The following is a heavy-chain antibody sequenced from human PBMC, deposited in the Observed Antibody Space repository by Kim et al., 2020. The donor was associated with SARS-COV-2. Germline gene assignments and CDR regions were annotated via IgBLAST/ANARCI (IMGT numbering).Heavy chain of an antibody. V-gene: IGHV3-48*03. CDR1: GFTFSSYE. CDR3: ARDKYDILTGGANYYYYGMDV. D-gene: IGHD3-9*01. Sequence: GGSLRLSCAASGFTFSSYEMNWVRQAPGKGLEWVSYISSSGSTIYYADSVKGRFTISRDNAKNSLYLQMNSLRAEDTAVYYCARDKYDILTGGANYYYYGMDVWGQGTTVTVSS. CDR2: ISSSGSTI. J-gene: IGHJ6*02.